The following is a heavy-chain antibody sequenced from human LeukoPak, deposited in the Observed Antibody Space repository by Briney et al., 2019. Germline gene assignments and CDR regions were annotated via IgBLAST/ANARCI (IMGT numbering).Heavy chain of an antibody. CDR1: GFTFSSYE. CDR2: ISSRDNTI. J-gene: IGHJ4*02. D-gene: IGHD1-26*01. V-gene: IGHV3-48*03. Sequence: PGGSLRLSCAASGFTFSSYEMYWVRQAPGKGLEWVSYISSRDNTIYYADSVKGRFTISRDNAKNSLYLQMNSLRAEDTAVYYCGGKVGATRGYYSDYWGQGTLVTVSS. CDR3: GGKVGATRGYYSDY.